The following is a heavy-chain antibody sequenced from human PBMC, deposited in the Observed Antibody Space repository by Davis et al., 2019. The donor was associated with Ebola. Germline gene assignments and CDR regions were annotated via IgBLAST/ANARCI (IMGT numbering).Heavy chain of an antibody. V-gene: IGHV1-3*01. CDR1: GFTLTKYA. CDR2: VNGCNGNT. CDR3: ARATFGYNSGWYADY. D-gene: IGHD6-19*01. Sequence: AASVKVSCKASGFTLTKYAIHWVRQAPGQRLEWMGWVNGCNGNTKYSQTFQGRVTIATDTSAGTVYLDLTSLRSDDTAVFYCARATFGYNSGWYADYWGPGSLVTVSS. J-gene: IGHJ4*02.